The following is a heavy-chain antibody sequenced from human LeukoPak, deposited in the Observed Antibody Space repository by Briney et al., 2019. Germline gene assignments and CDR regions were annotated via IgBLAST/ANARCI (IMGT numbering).Heavy chain of an antibody. J-gene: IGHJ4*02. D-gene: IGHD3-22*01. V-gene: IGHV4-59*01. CDR3: AREVRKRSGYSPIDY. CDR1: GGSISSYY. Sequence: SETLSLTCTVSGGSISSYYWSWIRQPPGKGLEWIGYIYYSGSTNYNPSLKSRVTISVDTSKNQFSLKLSSVTAADTAVYYCAREVRKRSGYSPIDYWGQGTLVTVSS. CDR2: IYYSGST.